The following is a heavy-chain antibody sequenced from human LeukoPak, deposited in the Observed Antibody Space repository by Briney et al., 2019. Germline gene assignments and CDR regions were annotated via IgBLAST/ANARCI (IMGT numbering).Heavy chain of an antibody. D-gene: IGHD2-2*02. V-gene: IGHV1-69*04. CDR1: GGTFSSYA. J-gene: IGHJ4*02. Sequence: SVKVSCKASGGTFSSYAISWVRQAPGQGLEWMGRIIPILGIANYAQKFQGRVTITADKSTSTAYMELSSLRSEDTAVYYCARGYCSSTSCYTSDYWGQGTLVTVSP. CDR2: IIPILGIA. CDR3: ARGYCSSTSCYTSDY.